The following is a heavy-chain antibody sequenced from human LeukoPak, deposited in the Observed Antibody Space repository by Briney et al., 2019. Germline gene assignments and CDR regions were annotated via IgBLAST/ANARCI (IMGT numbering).Heavy chain of an antibody. Sequence: GGSLRLSCAASGFTFSGSAMHWVRQASGKGLEWVGRIRSKTNSYATSYAASVKGRFALSRDDSKNTAYLQMDSLKTEDTAVYYCAKFSLPIVVVPAADYFDYWGQGTLVTVSS. CDR3: AKFSLPIVVVPAADYFDY. CDR1: GFTFSGSA. V-gene: IGHV3-73*01. CDR2: IRSKTNSYAT. D-gene: IGHD2-2*01. J-gene: IGHJ4*02.